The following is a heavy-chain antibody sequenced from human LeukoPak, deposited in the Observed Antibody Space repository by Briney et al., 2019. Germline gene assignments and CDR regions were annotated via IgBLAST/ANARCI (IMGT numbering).Heavy chain of an antibody. CDR1: GGSISSGGYS. J-gene: IGHJ5*02. CDR3: ARGTLRYFDWSPGGWFDP. Sequence: SQTLSLTCAVSGGSISSGGYSWSWIRQPPGKGLEWIGYIYHSGSTNYNPSLKSRVTISVDTSKNQFSLKLSSVTAADTAVYYCARGTLRYFDWSPGGWFDPWGQGTLVTVSS. D-gene: IGHD3-9*01. CDR2: IYHSGST. V-gene: IGHV4-30-2*01.